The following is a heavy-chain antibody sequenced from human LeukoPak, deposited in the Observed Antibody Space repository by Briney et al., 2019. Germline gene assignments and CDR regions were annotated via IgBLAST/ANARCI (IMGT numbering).Heavy chain of an antibody. D-gene: IGHD2-2*02. J-gene: IGHJ4*02. V-gene: IGHV2-70*11. CDR2: IDWDDDK. CDR1: GFSLSTSGMC. Sequence: VSGPALVKPTQTLTLTCTFSGFSLSTSGMCVSWIRQPPGKALEWLARIDWDDDKYYSTSLKTRLTISKGTSKNQVVLIMTNMDPVDTATYYCARISIPGEKLDYWGQGTLVTVSS. CDR3: ARISIPGEKLDY.